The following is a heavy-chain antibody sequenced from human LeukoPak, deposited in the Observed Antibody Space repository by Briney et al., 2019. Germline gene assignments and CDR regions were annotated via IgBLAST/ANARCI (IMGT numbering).Heavy chain of an antibody. Sequence: LTGGSLRLSCAASGFTFSSYWMHWVRQAPGKGLEWVSGINWNGGSTGYADSVKGRFTISRDNAKNSLYLQMNSLRAEDTALYYCARGTLKAAATDFDYWGQGTLVTVSS. V-gene: IGHV3-20*04. D-gene: IGHD6-13*01. CDR2: INWNGGST. CDR3: ARGTLKAAATDFDY. J-gene: IGHJ4*02. CDR1: GFTFSSYW.